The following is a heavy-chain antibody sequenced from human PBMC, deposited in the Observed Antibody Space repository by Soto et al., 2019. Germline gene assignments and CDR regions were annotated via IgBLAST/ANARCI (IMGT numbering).Heavy chain of an antibody. D-gene: IGHD2-2*01. Sequence: GGSLRLSCEVSGFTFGTYWMSWVRQAPGKGLEWVANIKQDGSEKYFVDSVKGRFIISRDNARNSLSLQMNSLRAEDTDVYYCARDFLVPAAMNLRYSNYGMDVWGQGTTVTVSS. J-gene: IGHJ6*02. CDR3: ARDFLVPAAMNLRYSNYGMDV. CDR2: IKQDGSEK. CDR1: GFTFGTYW. V-gene: IGHV3-7*01.